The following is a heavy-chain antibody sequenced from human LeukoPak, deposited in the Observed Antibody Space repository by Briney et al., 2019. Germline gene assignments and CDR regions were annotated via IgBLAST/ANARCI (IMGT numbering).Heavy chain of an antibody. Sequence: GASVKVSCKASGYTFTGYYMHWVRQAPGQGLEWMGWINPNSGGTNYAQKFQGRVTMTRDTSTSTAYMELSRLRSDDTAVYYCARGPGLGYCSSTSCYYFDYWGQGTLVTVSS. J-gene: IGHJ4*02. V-gene: IGHV1-2*02. CDR1: GYTFTGYY. D-gene: IGHD2-2*01. CDR2: INPNSGGT. CDR3: ARGPGLGYCSSTSCYYFDY.